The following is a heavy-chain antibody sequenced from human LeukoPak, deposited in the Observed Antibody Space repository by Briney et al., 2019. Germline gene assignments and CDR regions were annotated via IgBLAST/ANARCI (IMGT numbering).Heavy chain of an antibody. Sequence: GGSLRLSCAASGFTFSSYSMNWVRQAPGKGLEWVAVISYDGSNKYYADSVKGRLTISRDNSKNTLYLQMNSLRAEDTAVYYCARDRPTVTTRRFDYWGQGTLVTVSS. J-gene: IGHJ4*02. CDR2: ISYDGSNK. D-gene: IGHD4-11*01. CDR3: ARDRPTVTTRRFDY. CDR1: GFTFSSYS. V-gene: IGHV3-30*03.